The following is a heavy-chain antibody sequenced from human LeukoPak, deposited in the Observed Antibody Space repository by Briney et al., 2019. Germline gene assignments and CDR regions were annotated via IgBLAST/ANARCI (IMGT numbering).Heavy chain of an antibody. CDR1: GGSFNSGNYY. D-gene: IGHD3-10*01. J-gene: IGHJ5*02. CDR2: IYYSGST. V-gene: IGHV4-61*01. Sequence: SETLSLTCTVSGGSFNSGNYYWSWIRQPPGKGLEWIGYIYYSGSTNYNPSLKSRVTISVDTSKNQFSPKLSSVTAADTAVYYCARGRVRFDPWGQGTLVTVSS. CDR3: ARGRVRFDP.